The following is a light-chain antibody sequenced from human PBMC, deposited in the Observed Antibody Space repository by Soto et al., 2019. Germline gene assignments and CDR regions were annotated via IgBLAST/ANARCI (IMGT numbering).Light chain of an antibody. CDR3: QQYNSYS. V-gene: IGKV1-5*01. CDR2: DAS. Sequence: DIRMTQSPSTLSASVGDRVTITCRASQSISSLLAWYQQKPGKAPKLLIYDASSLESGVPSRFSGSGSGTEFTLTISSMQPDDFATYYCQQYNSYSFGQGTKVDIK. CDR1: QSISSL. J-gene: IGKJ1*01.